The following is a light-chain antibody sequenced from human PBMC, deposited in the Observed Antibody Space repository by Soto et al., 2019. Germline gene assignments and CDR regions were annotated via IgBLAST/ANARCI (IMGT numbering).Light chain of an antibody. CDR3: QQYSTYQYT. V-gene: IGKV1-5*03. J-gene: IGKJ4*01. CDR2: RAS. CDR1: QSISGW. Sequence: DIQMTQSPSTLSASIGDRVTITCRASQSISGWLAWYQQKPGKAPKLLIYRASSLEIGVPSRFSGSGSGTEFPLTISSLQPDYFASYYCQQYSTYQYTFGGGTKVEPK.